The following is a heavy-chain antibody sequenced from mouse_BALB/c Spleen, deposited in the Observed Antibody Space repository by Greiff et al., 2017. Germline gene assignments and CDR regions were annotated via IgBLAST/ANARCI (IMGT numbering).Heavy chain of an antibody. CDR3: TRWVLRYCDY. J-gene: IGHJ2*01. Sequence: LQQPGSELVRPGASVKLSCKASGYTFTSYWMHWVKQRPGQGLEWIGNIYPGSGSTNYDEKFKSKATLTVDTSSSTAYMQLSSLTSEDSAVYYCTRWVLRYCDYWGQGTTLTVSS. D-gene: IGHD1-1*01. CDR1: GYTFTSYW. V-gene: IGHV1S22*01. CDR2: IYPGSGST.